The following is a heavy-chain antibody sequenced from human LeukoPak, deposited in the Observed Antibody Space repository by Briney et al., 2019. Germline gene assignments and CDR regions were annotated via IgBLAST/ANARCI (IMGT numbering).Heavy chain of an antibody. D-gene: IGHD3-3*01. J-gene: IGHJ4*02. Sequence: GGSLRLSCAASGFTFSSYEMNWVRQAPGKGLEWVSYISSSGSTIYYADSVKGRFTISRDNAKNSLYLQMNSLRAEDTAVYYCARGFIRDFWSAYYIGLFFDYWGQGTLVTVSS. CDR2: ISSSGSTI. CDR3: ARGFIRDFWSAYYIGLFFDY. CDR1: GFTFSSYE. V-gene: IGHV3-48*03.